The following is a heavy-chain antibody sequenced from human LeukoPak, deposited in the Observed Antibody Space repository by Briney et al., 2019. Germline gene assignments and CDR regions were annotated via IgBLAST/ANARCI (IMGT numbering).Heavy chain of an antibody. CDR3: AKGPLWGDFYYFDY. D-gene: IGHD3-16*01. J-gene: IGHJ4*02. CDR1: GFTFSSYA. Sequence: GGSLRLSCAASGFTFSSYAMSWGRPAPGKGLEWGSAISGSGGSTYYADSVKGRFTISRDNSKNTLYLQMNSLRAEDTAVYYCAKGPLWGDFYYFDYWGQGTLVTVSS. CDR2: ISGSGGST. V-gene: IGHV3-23*01.